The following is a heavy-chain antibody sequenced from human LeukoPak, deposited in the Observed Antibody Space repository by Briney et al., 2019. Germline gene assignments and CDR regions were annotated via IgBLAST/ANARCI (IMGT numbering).Heavy chain of an antibody. Sequence: GGSLRLSCSASGFPFNTYAIHWVRQAPGKGLEYVAGISSNGDNTDFADSARGRFTISRDNSKSTLFLQMNSLRAEDTAVYFCTRDSALLGVAFDLWGQGTVVTVSS. CDR2: ISSNGDNT. CDR3: TRDSALLGVAFDL. D-gene: IGHD2-15*01. J-gene: IGHJ3*01. V-gene: IGHV3-64D*06. CDR1: GFPFNTYA.